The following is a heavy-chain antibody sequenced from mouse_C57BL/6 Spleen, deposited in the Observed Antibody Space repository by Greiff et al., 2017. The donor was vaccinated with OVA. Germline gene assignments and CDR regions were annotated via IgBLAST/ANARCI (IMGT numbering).Heavy chain of an antibody. Sequence: QVQLKESGAELVKPGASVKMSCKASGYTFTSYWITWVKQRPGQGLEWIGDIYPGSGSTNYNEKFKSKATLTVDTSSSTAYMQLSSLTSEDSAVYYCASTGTVYYAMDYWGQGTSVTVSS. V-gene: IGHV1-55*01. CDR2: IYPGSGST. D-gene: IGHD4-1*02. CDR1: GYTFTSYW. CDR3: ASTGTVYYAMDY. J-gene: IGHJ4*01.